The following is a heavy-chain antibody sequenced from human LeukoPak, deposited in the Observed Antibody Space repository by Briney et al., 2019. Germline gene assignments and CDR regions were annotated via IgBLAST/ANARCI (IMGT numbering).Heavy chain of an antibody. D-gene: IGHD6-6*01. CDR3: AKDLKYSSSSVGGRFDP. CDR2: ISYDGSNK. V-gene: IGHV3-30-3*01. J-gene: IGHJ5*02. CDR1: GFTFSSYA. Sequence: GGSLRLSCAASGFTFSSYAMHWVRQAPGKGLEWEAVISYDGSNKYYADSVKGRFTISRDNSKNTLYLQMNSLRAEDTAVYYCAKDLKYSSSSVGGRFDPWGQGTLVTVSS.